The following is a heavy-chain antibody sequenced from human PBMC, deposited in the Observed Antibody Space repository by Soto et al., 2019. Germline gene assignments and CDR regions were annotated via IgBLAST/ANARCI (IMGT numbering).Heavy chain of an antibody. Sequence: HPGGSLRLSCAASGFTFSSYSMSWVRQAPGKGLEWVSGFRSGGDDDTTYYADSVRGRFTISRDNSKNTLFLQMNSLRAEDTAIYYCAKKVNSGSGSQFFDYWGQGTRVAVSS. J-gene: IGHJ4*02. CDR1: GFTFSSYS. V-gene: IGHV3-23*01. D-gene: IGHD3-10*01. CDR2: FRSGGDDDTT. CDR3: AKKVNSGSGSQFFDY.